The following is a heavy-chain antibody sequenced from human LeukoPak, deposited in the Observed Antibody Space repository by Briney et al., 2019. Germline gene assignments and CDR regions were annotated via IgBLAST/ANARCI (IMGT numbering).Heavy chain of an antibody. Sequence: GGLRLSCAASGFTVSNNYMSWVRQAPGKGLEWVSGISGTDGSRSCADSVKGRFTISRDNSKNTLFLQMSSLRAEDTAVYYCAKKYSNSWPAFDYWGQGTLVTVSS. V-gene: IGHV3-23*01. D-gene: IGHD4-11*01. CDR3: AKKYSNSWPAFDY. CDR1: GFTVSNNY. J-gene: IGHJ4*02. CDR2: ISGTDGSR.